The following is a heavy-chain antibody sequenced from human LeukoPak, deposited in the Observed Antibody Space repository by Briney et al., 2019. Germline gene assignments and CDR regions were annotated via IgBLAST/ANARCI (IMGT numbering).Heavy chain of an antibody. Sequence: ASVKASCKASGYTFTSYYMNWVRQATGQGLEWMGWINANSGDTNYAQKFQGRVTMTSDTSISTAYMELSRLSSDDTAVYYCARGRTWNFNWFDSGGQGTLVTVS. CDR2: INANSGDT. J-gene: IGHJ5*01. CDR3: ARGRTWNFNWFDS. D-gene: IGHD1-1*01. CDR1: GYTFTSYY. V-gene: IGHV1-2*02.